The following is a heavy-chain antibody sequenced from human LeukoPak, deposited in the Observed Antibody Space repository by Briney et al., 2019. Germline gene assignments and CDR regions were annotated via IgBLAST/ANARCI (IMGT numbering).Heavy chain of an antibody. J-gene: IGHJ4*02. V-gene: IGHV3-13*01. CDR3: ARESQDYFDY. CDR2: IGTADDT. CDR1: GFTFSSYD. Sequence: EGSLRLSCAASGFTFSSYDMHWVRQATGKGLEWVSAIGTADDTYYPGSVKGRFTISRENAKNSLYLQMNSLRAGDTAVYYCARESQDYFDYWGQGTLVTVSS.